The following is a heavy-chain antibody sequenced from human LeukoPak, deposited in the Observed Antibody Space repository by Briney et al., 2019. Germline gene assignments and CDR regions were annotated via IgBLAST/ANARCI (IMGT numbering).Heavy chain of an antibody. Sequence: GGSLRLSCAASGFTFSSYWMHWVRQAPGKGPVWVSRINSDGSSIRYAESVKGRFTISRDNAKNTLYLQMNSLRAEDSAVYYCARSHYYDSSGYFSYYYGMDAWGQGTTVTVSS. D-gene: IGHD3-22*01. CDR1: GFTFSSYW. CDR2: INSDGSSI. J-gene: IGHJ6*02. V-gene: IGHV3-74*01. CDR3: ARSHYYDSSGYFSYYYGMDA.